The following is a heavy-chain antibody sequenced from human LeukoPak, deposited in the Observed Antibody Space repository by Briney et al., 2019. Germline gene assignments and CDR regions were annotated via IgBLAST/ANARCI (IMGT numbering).Heavy chain of an antibody. CDR2: IYSTGST. V-gene: IGHV4-4*09. J-gene: IGHJ3*02. CDR3: ARPYGSGWYGAFDI. Sequence: SETLSLTCSVSGGSISGYYWSWIRQPPGKGLGWLGYIYSTGSTSYHPSLKSRVTISEDTSKNQLSLELTSVTAADTAVYYCARPYGSGWYGAFDIWGQGTMVTVSS. CDR1: GGSISGYY. D-gene: IGHD6-19*01.